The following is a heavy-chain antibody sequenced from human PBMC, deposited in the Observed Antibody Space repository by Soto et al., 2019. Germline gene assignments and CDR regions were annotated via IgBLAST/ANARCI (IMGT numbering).Heavy chain of an antibody. D-gene: IGHD2-2*01. J-gene: IGHJ5*02. CDR3: ARSYIVVVPAESAHNWFDP. CDR2: IYHSGST. CDR1: SGSISSSNW. V-gene: IGHV4-4*02. Sequence: AETLSLTCAVSSGSISSSNWWSWVRQPPGKGLEWIGEIYHSGSTNYNPSLKSRVTISVDKSKNQFSLKLSSVTAADTAVYYCARSYIVVVPAESAHNWFDPWGQGTLVPVSS.